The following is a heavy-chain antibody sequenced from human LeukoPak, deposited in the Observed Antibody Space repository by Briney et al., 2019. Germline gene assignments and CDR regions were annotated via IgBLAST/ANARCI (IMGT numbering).Heavy chain of an antibody. CDR1: GGSISSGDYY. D-gene: IGHD2-2*01. J-gene: IGHJ5*02. CDR2: INHSGST. Sequence: SETLSLTCTVSGGSISSGDYYWSWIRQPPGKGLEWIGEINHSGSTNYNPSLKSRVTISVDTSKNQLSLKLSSVTAADTAVYYCARGRRNWDIVVVPAAMAPARRYNWFDPWGQGTLVTVSS. CDR3: ARGRRNWDIVVVPAAMAPARRYNWFDP. V-gene: IGHV4-39*07.